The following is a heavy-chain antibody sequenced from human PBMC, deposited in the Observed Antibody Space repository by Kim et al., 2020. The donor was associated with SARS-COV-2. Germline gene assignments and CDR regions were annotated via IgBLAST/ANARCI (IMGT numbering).Heavy chain of an antibody. J-gene: IGHJ4*02. CDR3: ARGGSGTYWFDY. D-gene: IGHD6-19*01. Sequence: KYSQKCQGRVTITRDTSASTAYRELSSLRSEDTAVYYCARGGSGTYWFDYWGQGTLVTVSS. V-gene: IGHV1-3*01.